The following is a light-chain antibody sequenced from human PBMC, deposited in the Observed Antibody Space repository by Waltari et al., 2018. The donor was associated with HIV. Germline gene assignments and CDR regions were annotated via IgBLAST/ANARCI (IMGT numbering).Light chain of an antibody. CDR3: QTWDSSTPWV. V-gene: IGLV3-1*01. CDR1: NLGDKY. J-gene: IGLJ3*02. Sequence: SYELTQPPSVSVSPGQTATITCSGDNLGDKYASWYQQRPGQSPVLVTYQNNRRPSGIPGRFSASNSGNTATLTIRGTQPMDEADYYCQTWDSSTPWVFGGGTKLTVL. CDR2: QNN.